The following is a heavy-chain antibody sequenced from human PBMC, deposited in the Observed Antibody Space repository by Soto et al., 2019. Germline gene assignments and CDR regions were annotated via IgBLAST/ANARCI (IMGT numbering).Heavy chain of an antibody. CDR1: GYTYISYS. D-gene: IGHD5-12*01. Sequence: QVQVVQSGAEEKKPGASVKVSCKASGYTYISYSMHWVRQAPGQRLEWMGWINVGNGNTKYSQNFQGRVTINQDTSASTAYMELSSLTSEDTAVYYGARENYGSGSRRLDPWGQGTLVTVSS. J-gene: IGHJ5*02. V-gene: IGHV1-3*05. CDR3: ARENYGSGSRRLDP. CDR2: INVGNGNT.